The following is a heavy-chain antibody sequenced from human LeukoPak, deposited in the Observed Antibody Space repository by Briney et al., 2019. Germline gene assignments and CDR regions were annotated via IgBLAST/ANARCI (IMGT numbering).Heavy chain of an antibody. D-gene: IGHD6-19*01. Sequence: GASVKVSCKASGYTFTGYYMHWVRQAPGQGLEWMGIINPSGGSTSYAQKFQGRVTMTRDTSISTAYMELSRLRSDDTAVYYCAAVAGLGNAFDIWGQGTMVTVSS. V-gene: IGHV1-46*01. CDR2: INPSGGST. J-gene: IGHJ3*02. CDR1: GYTFTGYY. CDR3: AAVAGLGNAFDI.